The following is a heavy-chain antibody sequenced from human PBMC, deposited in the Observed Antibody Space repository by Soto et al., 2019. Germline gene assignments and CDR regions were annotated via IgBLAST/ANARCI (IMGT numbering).Heavy chain of an antibody. CDR3: ARGGYSGYDYGCLDY. CDR2: INHSGST. V-gene: IGHV4-34*01. D-gene: IGHD5-12*01. CDR1: GGSFSGYY. Sequence: QVQLQQWGAGLLKPSETLSLTCAVYGGSFSGYYWSWIRQPPGKGLEWIGEINHSGSTNYNPSLKGRVTISVDTSRNQFSLKLSSVTAADTAVYYCARGGYSGYDYGCLDYWGQGTLVTVSS. J-gene: IGHJ4*02.